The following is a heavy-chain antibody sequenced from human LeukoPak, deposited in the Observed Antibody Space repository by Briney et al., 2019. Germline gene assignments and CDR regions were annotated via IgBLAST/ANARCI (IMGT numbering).Heavy chain of an antibody. CDR3: ARQTSLMGYSSGLGFNY. V-gene: IGHV4-59*01. CDR2: IYGGGST. D-gene: IGHD6-19*01. J-gene: IGHJ4*02. CDR1: GASISSWY. Sequence: LETLSLTCTVSGASISSWYWSWIRRPPGRGLEWIGDIYGGGSTNYNPSLRSRVTISVDTSKKHFSLKLRSVTAADTAVYYCARQTSLMGYSSGLGFNYWGRGALVTVSS.